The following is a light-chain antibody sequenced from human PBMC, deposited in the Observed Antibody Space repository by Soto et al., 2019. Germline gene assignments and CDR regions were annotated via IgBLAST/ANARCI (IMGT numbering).Light chain of an antibody. CDR2: EVS. Sequence: QSALTQPPSASGSPGQSVTISCTGTSSDVGGYNYVSWYQQHPGKAPKRMIYEVSKRPSGVPDRFSGSKSGNTASLTVSGLQAEDEADYDCSSYAGSNNYVFGTGTKLTVL. V-gene: IGLV2-8*01. CDR3: SSYAGSNNYV. CDR1: SSDVGGYNY. J-gene: IGLJ1*01.